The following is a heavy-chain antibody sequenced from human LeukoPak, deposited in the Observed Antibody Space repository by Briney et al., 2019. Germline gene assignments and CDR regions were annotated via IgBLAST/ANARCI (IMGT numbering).Heavy chain of an antibody. CDR3: ARHPRSSGWSDFDY. Sequence: GASLKISCKGSGYSFTSYWIGWVRQMPGKGLEWMGIIYPGDSDTRYSPSFQGQVTISADKSISTAYLQRSSLKASDTAMYYGARHPRSSGWSDFDYWGQGTLVTVSS. V-gene: IGHV5-51*01. D-gene: IGHD6-19*01. CDR2: IYPGDSDT. J-gene: IGHJ4*02. CDR1: GYSFTSYW.